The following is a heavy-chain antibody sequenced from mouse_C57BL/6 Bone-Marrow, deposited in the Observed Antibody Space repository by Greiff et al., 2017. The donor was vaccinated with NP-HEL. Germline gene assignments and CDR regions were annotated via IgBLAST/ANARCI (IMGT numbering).Heavy chain of an antibody. CDR3: AIDYGSSVYV. J-gene: IGHJ1*03. V-gene: IGHV1-82*01. CDR2: IYPGDGDT. CDR1: GYAFSSSW. Sequence: QVQLQQSGPELVKPGASVKISCKASGYAFSSSWMNWVKQRPGKGLEWIGRIYPGDGDTNYNGKFKGKATLTADKSSSTAYMQLSSLTSEDSAVYFCAIDYGSSVYVWGTGTTVTVSS. D-gene: IGHD1-1*01.